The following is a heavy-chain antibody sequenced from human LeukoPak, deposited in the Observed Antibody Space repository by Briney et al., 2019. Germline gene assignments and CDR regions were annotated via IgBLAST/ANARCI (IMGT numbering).Heavy chain of an antibody. D-gene: IGHD6-13*01. CDR2: MNPNSGNT. CDR3: ARGSIAAAGPDY. Sequence: ASVKVSCKASGYTFTSYDINWVRQATGQGLEWMGWMNPNSGNTGYAQKFQGRVTITRNTSISTAYMELSSLRSEDTAVYYCARGSIAAAGPDYWGQGTLVTVSS. CDR1: GYTFTSYD. V-gene: IGHV1-8*03. J-gene: IGHJ4*02.